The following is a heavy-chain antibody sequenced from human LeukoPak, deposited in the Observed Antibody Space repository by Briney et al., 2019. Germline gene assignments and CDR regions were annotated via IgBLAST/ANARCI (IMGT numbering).Heavy chain of an antibody. CDR2: ISWNSGSI. CDR3: GKARPGTKDHFIDV. V-gene: IGHV3-9*01. CDR1: GFTFDDYA. Sequence: GGSLRLSCAASGFTFDDYAMHWVRQAPGKGLEWVSGISWNSGSIAYADSVKGRFTTSRDNAKNSLFLQMNSLSAEDTAVYYCGKARPGTKDHFIDVWGKGTTVTVSS. D-gene: IGHD2-2*01. J-gene: IGHJ6*03.